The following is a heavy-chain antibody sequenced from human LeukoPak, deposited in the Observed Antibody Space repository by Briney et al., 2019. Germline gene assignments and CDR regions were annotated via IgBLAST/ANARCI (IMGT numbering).Heavy chain of an antibody. D-gene: IGHD3-22*01. V-gene: IGHV3-23*01. Sequence: PGGSLRLSCAASGFTFSSYAMSWDRQAPGKGLEWVSAISGSGGSTYYADSVKGRFTISRDNSKNTLYLQMNSLRAEDTAVYYRAKDPYYDSTKRYFDYWGQGTLVTVSS. CDR3: AKDPYYDSTKRYFDY. CDR1: GFTFSSYA. CDR2: ISGSGGST. J-gene: IGHJ4*02.